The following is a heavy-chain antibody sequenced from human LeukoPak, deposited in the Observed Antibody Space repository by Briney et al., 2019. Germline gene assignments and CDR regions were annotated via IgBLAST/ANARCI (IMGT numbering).Heavy chain of an antibody. V-gene: IGHV4-4*07. J-gene: IGHJ3*01. CDR3: ARDGTFSTSFGAFDV. CDR1: GASISSYY. D-gene: IGHD1-7*01. CDR2: VYSIGST. Sequence: SETLSLTCTVSGASISSYYWSWIRQPAGKGLEWIVRVYSIGSTNSNPSLNSRVTMSVDTSKNQFSLKLTSVTAADTAMYSCARDGTFSTSFGAFDVWGQGKMVTVSS.